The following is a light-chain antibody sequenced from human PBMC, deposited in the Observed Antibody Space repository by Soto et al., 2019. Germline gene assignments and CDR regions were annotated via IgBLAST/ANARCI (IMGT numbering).Light chain of an antibody. CDR3: QQYGSSPWT. CDR1: QSVSSSY. J-gene: IGKJ1*01. Sequence: EIGLTQSPGTLSLSPGERATLSCSASQSVSSSYLAWYQQKPGQAPRLLIYGASSRATGIPDRFSGSGSGTDFTLTISRLEPEDSAVYYCQQYGSSPWTFGQGTKVEIK. CDR2: GAS. V-gene: IGKV3-20*01.